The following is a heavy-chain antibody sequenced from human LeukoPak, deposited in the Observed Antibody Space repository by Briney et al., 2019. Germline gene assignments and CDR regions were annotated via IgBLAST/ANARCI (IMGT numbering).Heavy chain of an antibody. CDR3: ARDSGWFRFDY. Sequence: PGGSLRLSCTASGFTFSNYAMTWVRQAPGKGLEWVANIKEDGSQKYYVDSVKGRFTISRDNAKNSLFLQTNSLRVDDTAVYYCARDSGWFRFDYWGQGTLVTVSS. CDR1: GFTFSNYA. J-gene: IGHJ4*02. D-gene: IGHD6-19*01. V-gene: IGHV3-7*03. CDR2: IKEDGSQK.